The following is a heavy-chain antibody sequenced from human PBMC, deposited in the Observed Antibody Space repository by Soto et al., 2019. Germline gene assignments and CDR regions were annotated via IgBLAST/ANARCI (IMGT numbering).Heavy chain of an antibody. Sequence: ASVKVSCKASGYTFTSYAMHWVRQAPGQRLEWMGWINAGNGNTKYSQKFQGRVTITRDTSASTAYMELSSLRSEDTAVYYCARVLHYYDSSGPGYRGQGTLVTVPQ. J-gene: IGHJ4*02. CDR3: ARVLHYYDSSGPGY. CDR2: INAGNGNT. V-gene: IGHV1-3*01. D-gene: IGHD3-22*01. CDR1: GYTFTSYA.